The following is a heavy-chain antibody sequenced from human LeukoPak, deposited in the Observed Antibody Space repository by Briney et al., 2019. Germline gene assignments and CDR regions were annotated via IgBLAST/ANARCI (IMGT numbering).Heavy chain of an antibody. Sequence: ASVKVSCKASGYTFTSYGISWVRQAPGQGLEWMGWISAYNGNTNYAQKLQGRVTMTTDTSTSTAYMELRSLRSDDTAVYYCARDNTIFGVVNYFDYWGQGTLVTVSS. D-gene: IGHD3-3*01. J-gene: IGHJ4*02. V-gene: IGHV1-18*01. CDR1: GYTFTSYG. CDR3: ARDNTIFGVVNYFDY. CDR2: ISAYNGNT.